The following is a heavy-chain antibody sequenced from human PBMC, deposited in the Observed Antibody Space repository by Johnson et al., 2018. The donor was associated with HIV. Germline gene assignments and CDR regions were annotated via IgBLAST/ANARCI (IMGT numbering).Heavy chain of an antibody. CDR2: ISYDGSNK. V-gene: IGHV3-30*04. Sequence: QVQLVESGGGVVQPGRSLRLSCAASGFTFSSYAMHWVRQAPGKGLEWVAVISYDGSNKYYADSVKGRFTISRDNSKNTLYLQMNSLRVEDTALYYCARGLGSRSAFDIWGQGTMVTVSS. CDR3: ARGLGSRSAFDI. D-gene: IGHD2-2*01. CDR1: GFTFSSYA. J-gene: IGHJ3*02.